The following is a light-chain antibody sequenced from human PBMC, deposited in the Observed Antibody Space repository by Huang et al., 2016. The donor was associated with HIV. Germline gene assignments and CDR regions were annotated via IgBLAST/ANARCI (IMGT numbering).Light chain of an antibody. J-gene: IGKJ2*01. CDR1: QRVSRY. Sequence: DIQMTQSPSSLSASVGDSVAITCRASQRVSRYLNWYQQKPGKAPKLLIYDVSRLHRGVSSRFSGSGSGADFTLSITNLQPEDFATYYCQQSYSAQYTFGQGTKLEIK. CDR2: DVS. CDR3: QQSYSAQYT. V-gene: IGKV1-39*01.